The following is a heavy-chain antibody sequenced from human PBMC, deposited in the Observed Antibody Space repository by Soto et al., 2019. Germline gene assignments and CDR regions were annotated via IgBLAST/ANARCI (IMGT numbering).Heavy chain of an antibody. CDR3: TKMAGGGVPSDY. V-gene: IGHV3-30*18. CDR1: GLIFSNFG. Sequence: QVQLVESWGGVVLPGRSLRLSCAASGLIFSNFGMHWVRQRPGKGLEWVALITYDAKNKYYADSVKGRFTISRDNSKNTLFLQMNTLRPEDTAVYYCTKMAGGGVPSDYWGQGTLVTVSS. J-gene: IGHJ4*02. CDR2: ITYDAKNK. D-gene: IGHD3-3*01.